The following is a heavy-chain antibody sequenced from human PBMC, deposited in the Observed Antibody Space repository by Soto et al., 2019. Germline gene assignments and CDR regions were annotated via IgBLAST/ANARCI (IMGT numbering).Heavy chain of an antibody. J-gene: IGHJ5*02. CDR2: ISGSGGST. CDR3: AKRPLATVFGVAGNRFDP. CDR1: GFTFSTYA. V-gene: IGHV3-23*01. Sequence: EVQLLESGGGLVQPGGSLGLSCAASGFTFSTYAMTWVRQAPGKGLEWVSGISGSGGSTYYADSVKGRFTISRDNSKNTLYLQMNSLRAEDTAVYYCAKRPLATVFGVAGNRFDPWGQGTLVTVSS. D-gene: IGHD3-3*01.